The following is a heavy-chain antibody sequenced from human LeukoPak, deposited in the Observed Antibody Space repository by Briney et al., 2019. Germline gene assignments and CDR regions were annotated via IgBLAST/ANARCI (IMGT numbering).Heavy chain of an antibody. CDR2: SYHSGST. CDR1: GYSISGGYY. V-gene: IGHV4-38-2*02. D-gene: IGHD1-1*01. J-gene: IGHJ4*02. CDR3: ARDHRGVWNVDFDY. Sequence: SETLSLTCTVSGYSISGGYYWGWIRQPPGKGLEWIGSSYHSGSTYYNPSLNMRFTISVATSKNQCSLKLSSVTAADTAVYSCARDHRGVWNVDFDYWXXGTLVTVSS.